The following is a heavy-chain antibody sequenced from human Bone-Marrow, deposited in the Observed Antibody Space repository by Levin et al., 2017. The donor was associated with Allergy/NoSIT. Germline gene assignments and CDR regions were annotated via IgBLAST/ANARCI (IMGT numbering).Heavy chain of an antibody. CDR3: ARDKSGTYFSFED. CDR1: GASMYNYY. D-gene: IGHD1-26*01. V-gene: IGHV4-59*01. Sequence: SETLSLTCTVSGASMYNYYWSWIRQPPGKGLEWIGYTYYNGNTNYHPSLKSRVTISVDTSKNQFSLNLKSVTAADTALYYCARDKSGTYFSFEDWGQGTLVTVSS. CDR2: TYYNGNT. J-gene: IGHJ4*02.